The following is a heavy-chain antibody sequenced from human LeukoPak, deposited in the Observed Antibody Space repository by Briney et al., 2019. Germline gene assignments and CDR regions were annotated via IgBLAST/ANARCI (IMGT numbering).Heavy chain of an antibody. V-gene: IGHV1-69*05. Sequence: ASVKVPCKASGGTFSSYAISWVRLAPGQGLEWTGGIIPIFGTANYAQKFQGRVTITTDESTSTAYMELSSLRSEDTAVYYCARGSSGVGNWFDPWGQGTLVTVSS. CDR1: GGTFSSYA. CDR2: IIPIFGTA. J-gene: IGHJ5*02. D-gene: IGHD6-6*01. CDR3: ARGSSGVGNWFDP.